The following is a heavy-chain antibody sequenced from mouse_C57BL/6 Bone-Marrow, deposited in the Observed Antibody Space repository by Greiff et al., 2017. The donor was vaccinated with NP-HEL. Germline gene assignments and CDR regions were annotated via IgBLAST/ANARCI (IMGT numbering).Heavy chain of an antibody. CDR2: INPNNGGT. J-gene: IGHJ1*03. V-gene: IGHV1-18*01. CDR3: ARAYYYGSSPYWDIDV. CDR1: GYTFTDYN. D-gene: IGHD1-1*01. Sequence: EVQLQESGPELVKPGASVKIPCKASGYTFTDYNMDWVKQSHGKSLEWIGDINPNNGGTIYNQKFKGKATLTVDKSSSTAYMELRSLTSEDTAVYYCARAYYYGSSPYWDIDVWGTGTTVTVSS.